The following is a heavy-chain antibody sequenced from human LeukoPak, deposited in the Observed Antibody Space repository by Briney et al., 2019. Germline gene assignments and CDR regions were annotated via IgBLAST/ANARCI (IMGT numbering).Heavy chain of an antibody. CDR3: AREIAAAGTGGWFDP. CDR2: IYYSGSA. D-gene: IGHD6-13*01. J-gene: IGHJ5*02. CDR1: GGSISRYY. Sequence: SETLSLTCTVSGGSISRYYWSWIRQPPGKGLEWIGYIYYSGSANYNPSLKSRVTISVDTSKNQFSLKLSSVTAADTAVYYCAREIAAAGTGGWFDPWGQGTLVTVSS. V-gene: IGHV4-59*01.